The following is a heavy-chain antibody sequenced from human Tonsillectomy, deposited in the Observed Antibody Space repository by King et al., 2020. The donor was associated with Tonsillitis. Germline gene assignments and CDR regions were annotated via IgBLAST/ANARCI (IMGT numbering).Heavy chain of an antibody. J-gene: IGHJ5*02. Sequence: VQLVESGGGVVQPGGSLRLSCAASGFTFSSYGMHWVRQAPGKGLEWVAFIRYDGSNKYYADSVKGRFTISRDNSKNTLYLQMNSLRAEDTAVYYCAKDSNPTYCSSTNCGRFDPWGQGTLVTVSS. D-gene: IGHD2-2*01. CDR1: GFTFSSYG. V-gene: IGHV3-30*02. CDR3: AKDSNPTYCSSTNCGRFDP. CDR2: IRYDGSNK.